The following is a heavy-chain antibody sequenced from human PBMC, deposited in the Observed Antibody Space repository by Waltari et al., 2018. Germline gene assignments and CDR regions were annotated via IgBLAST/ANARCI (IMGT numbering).Heavy chain of an antibody. CDR3: ARQIGSRRGGWYFDF. V-gene: IGHV4-39*01. Sequence: QPQLQESGPGLLRPSETLSVTCPVPPDSISTPGYFWGWIRQPPGKGLEWVGSLFSTGTSFINQSLKSQVTMSMDTSKNAFSLKVLSVTATDTAVYYCARQIGSRRGGWYFDFWGRGTLVTVSS. J-gene: IGHJ2*01. CDR1: PDSISTPGYF. D-gene: IGHD2-15*01. CDR2: LFSTGTS.